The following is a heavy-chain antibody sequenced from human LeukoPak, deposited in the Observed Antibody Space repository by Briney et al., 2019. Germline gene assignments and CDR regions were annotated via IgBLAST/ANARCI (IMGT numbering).Heavy chain of an antibody. D-gene: IGHD3-10*01. CDR1: GFTFDDYG. CDR2: INWNGGST. J-gene: IGHJ4*02. CDR3: ARGRYYYGSGSYPYFDY. V-gene: IGHV3-20*04. Sequence: GGSLRLSWAASGFTFDDYGMSWVRQAPGKGLEWVSGINWNGGSTGYADSVKGRFTISRDNAKNSLYLQMNSLRAEDTALYYCARGRYYYGSGSYPYFDYWGQGTLVTVSS.